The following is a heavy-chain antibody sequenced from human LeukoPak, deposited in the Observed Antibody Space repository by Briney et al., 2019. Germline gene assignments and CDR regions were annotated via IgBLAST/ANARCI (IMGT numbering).Heavy chain of an antibody. CDR1: GGSFSGYY. CDR3: AQSRSGLPQDY. Sequence: SETLSLTCAVYGGSFSGYYWSWIRQPPGKGLEWIGEINHSGSTNYNPSLKSRVTISVDTSKNQFSLKLSSVTATDTAVYYCAQSRSGLPQDYWGQGTLVTVSS. CDR2: INHSGST. J-gene: IGHJ4*02. V-gene: IGHV4-34*01. D-gene: IGHD3-3*01.